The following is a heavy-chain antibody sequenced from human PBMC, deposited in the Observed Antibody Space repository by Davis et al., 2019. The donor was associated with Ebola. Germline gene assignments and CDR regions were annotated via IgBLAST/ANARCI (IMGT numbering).Heavy chain of an antibody. CDR2: IYGGGST. CDR1: GASISTGFFC. CDR3: ARGQESSYTVKWARFDS. D-gene: IGHD1-26*01. Sequence: SETLSLTCTVSGASISTGFFCWTWVRQPAGKGLEWIGRIYGGGSTTYNPSLESRVTMSVDRSKNQFSLKMTSVTAADTAVYFCARGQESSYTVKWARFDSWGQGTLVTVSS. V-gene: IGHV4-4*07. J-gene: IGHJ4*02.